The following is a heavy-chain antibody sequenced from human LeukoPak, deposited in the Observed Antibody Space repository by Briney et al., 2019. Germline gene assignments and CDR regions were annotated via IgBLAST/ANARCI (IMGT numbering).Heavy chain of an antibody. CDR1: GGTFSSYP. CDR3: ARVHDYGGNWDAY. CDR2: ITPIHDMT. V-gene: IGHV1-69*04. Sequence: GASVKVSCKASGGTFSSYPISWVRQAPGQGLEWMGRITPIHDMTNYAQKFQGRLTITAAKSTSTVYMELSSLRSEDTAVYYCARVHDYGGNWDAYWGPGTLVTVSS. D-gene: IGHD4-23*01. J-gene: IGHJ4*02.